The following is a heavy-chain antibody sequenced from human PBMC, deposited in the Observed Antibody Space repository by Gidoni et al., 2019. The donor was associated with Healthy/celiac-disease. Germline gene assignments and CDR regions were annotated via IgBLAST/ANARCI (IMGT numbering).Heavy chain of an antibody. CDR2: IYYSGST. D-gene: IGHD6-13*01. CDR1: GGSISSYY. J-gene: IGHJ5*02. Sequence: QVQLQESGPGLVKPSETLSLTCTVSGGSISSYYWSWIRQPPGKGLEWIGYIYYSGSTNYNPSLKSRVTISVDTSKNQFSLKLSSVTAADTAVYYCARAQGAAAGSQGGNWFDPWGQGTLVTVSS. V-gene: IGHV4-59*01. CDR3: ARAQGAAAGSQGGNWFDP.